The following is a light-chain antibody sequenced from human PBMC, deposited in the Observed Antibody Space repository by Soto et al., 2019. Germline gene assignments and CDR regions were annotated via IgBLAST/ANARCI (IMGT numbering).Light chain of an antibody. J-gene: IGKJ1*01. CDR3: QQYNNSPWT. CDR1: QTVSEW. CDR2: EGS. V-gene: IGKV1-5*01. Sequence: DIQMTKYTSTLSASIGDRVTITCRASQTVSEWLAWYQQKPGKAPKLLIYEGSTLESGVPSRFSGSGSGTEFTLTISGLQPGDFATYYCQQYNNSPWTFGQGTKVDIK.